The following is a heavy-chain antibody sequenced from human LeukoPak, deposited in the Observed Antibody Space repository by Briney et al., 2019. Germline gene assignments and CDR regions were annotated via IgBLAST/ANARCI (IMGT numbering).Heavy chain of an antibody. V-gene: IGHV4-39*01. J-gene: IGHJ4*02. Sequence: SETLSLTCTVSGGSISSSSYYWGWIRQPPGKGLEWIASIYNSGSTYYNPSLKSRVTISVDMSNNQFSLKLSSVTAADTAVYYCARTGTTAWEFDYWGQGTLVTVSS. CDR3: ARTGTTAWEFDY. CDR1: GGSISSSSYY. CDR2: IYNSGST. D-gene: IGHD1-7*01.